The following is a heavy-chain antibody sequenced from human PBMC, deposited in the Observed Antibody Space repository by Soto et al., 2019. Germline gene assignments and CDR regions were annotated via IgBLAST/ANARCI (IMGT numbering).Heavy chain of an antibody. Sequence: QTHSLTCAISVGSVSRNSAAWNLIRQSPSRGLEWLGRTYYRSKWYNDYAVSLKSRITITPDTSKNQFSLQLYSVTPEDTAVYYCARDKDSGYYYGYPHRGENYYGMDVWGQGTTDTVSS. V-gene: IGHV6-1*01. J-gene: IGHJ6*02. CDR3: ARDKDSGYYYGYPHRGENYYGMDV. D-gene: IGHD5-18*01. CDR2: TYYRSKWYN. CDR1: VGSVSRNSAA.